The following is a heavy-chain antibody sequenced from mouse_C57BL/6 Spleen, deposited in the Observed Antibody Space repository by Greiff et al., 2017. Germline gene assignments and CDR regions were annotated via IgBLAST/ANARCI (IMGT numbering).Heavy chain of an antibody. Sequence: QVQLQQPGAELVRPGSSVKLSCKASGYTFTSYWMHWVKQRPIQGLEWIGNINPSDSETHYNQKFKDKATFTVDKSSSTAYMQLSSLTSEDSAVYYCARFYYGSSWYFDVWGTGTTVTVSS. D-gene: IGHD1-1*01. V-gene: IGHV1-52*01. CDR1: GYTFTSYW. CDR3: ARFYYGSSWYFDV. CDR2: INPSDSET. J-gene: IGHJ1*03.